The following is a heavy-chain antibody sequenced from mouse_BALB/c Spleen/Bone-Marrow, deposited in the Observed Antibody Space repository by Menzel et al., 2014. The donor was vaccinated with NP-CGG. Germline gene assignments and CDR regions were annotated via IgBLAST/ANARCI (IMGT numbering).Heavy chain of an antibody. Sequence: EVQGVESGAELVKPGASVKLSCTASGFNIKDTYMHWVKQRPEQGLEWIGRIDPANGNTKYDPKFQGKATITADTSSNTAYLQLSNLTSEDTAVYYCARWEYYAMDYWGQGTSVTVSS. CDR2: IDPANGNT. V-gene: IGHV14-3*02. CDR3: ARWEYYAMDY. J-gene: IGHJ4*01. D-gene: IGHD4-1*01. CDR1: GFNIKDTY.